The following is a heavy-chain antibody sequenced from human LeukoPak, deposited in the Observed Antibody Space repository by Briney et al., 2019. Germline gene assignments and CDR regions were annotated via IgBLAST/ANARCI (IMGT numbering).Heavy chain of an antibody. Sequence: ASVKVSCKASGYTFTSYYMHWVRQAPGQGLEWMGIVNPSGGSTSYAQKFQGRVTMTRDTSTSTVYMELSSLRSEDTAVYYCARGTYYYDSSGLRYFDYWGQGTLVTVSS. CDR1: GYTFTSYY. CDR3: ARGTYYYDSSGLRYFDY. CDR2: VNPSGGST. V-gene: IGHV1-46*01. J-gene: IGHJ4*02. D-gene: IGHD3-22*01.